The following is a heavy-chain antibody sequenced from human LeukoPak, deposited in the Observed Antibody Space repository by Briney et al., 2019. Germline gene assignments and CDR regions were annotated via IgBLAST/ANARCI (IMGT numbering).Heavy chain of an antibody. J-gene: IGHJ4*02. V-gene: IGHV4-30-2*01. CDR2: IYHSGST. CDR1: SGSISSGVYY. CDR3: ARSTVVTLWDY. Sequence: PSETLSLTCTVSSGSISSGVYYWSWIRQPPGKGLEWLGYIYHSGSTYYNPSLKSRVTMSVDRSKNQFSLELTSVTAADTAVYYCARSTVVTLWDYWGQGTLVTVSS. D-gene: IGHD4-23*01.